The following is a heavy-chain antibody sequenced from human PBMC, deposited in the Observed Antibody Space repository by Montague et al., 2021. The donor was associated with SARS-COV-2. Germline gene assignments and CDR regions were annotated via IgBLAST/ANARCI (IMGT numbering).Heavy chain of an antibody. V-gene: IGHV6-1*01. J-gene: IGHJ4*02. CDR2: KYFRSKWYN. CDR1: GDSVSSYFDT. CDR3: ARIPVGSKYYFDF. D-gene: IGHD2-2*01. Sequence: CAISGDSVSSYFDTGAWMRQSRPNAIEGLGRKYFRSKWYNDYAESVKSRITIDPDTSKHQFSLHLNSVTPEDTAVYYCARIPVGSKYYFDFWGQGTLVTVSS.